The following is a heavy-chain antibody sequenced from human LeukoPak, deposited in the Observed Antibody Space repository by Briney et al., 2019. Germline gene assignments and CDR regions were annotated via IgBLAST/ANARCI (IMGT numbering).Heavy chain of an antibody. D-gene: IGHD3-16*01. V-gene: IGHV3-11*01. Sequence: GGSLRLSCAASGFTFSDYYMSWIRQAPGKGLGWVGYISSSGRTIYYAVSVKGRFTISRDNAKNSLYLLITSLRAEDTAVYSGARVRELPTAGGEEAYYYYYYMEVWGKGTTVTVSS. J-gene: IGHJ6*03. CDR3: ARVRELPTAGGEEAYYYYYYMEV. CDR2: ISSSGRTI. CDR1: GFTFSDYY.